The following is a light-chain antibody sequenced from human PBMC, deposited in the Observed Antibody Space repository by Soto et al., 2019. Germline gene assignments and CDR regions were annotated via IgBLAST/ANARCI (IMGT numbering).Light chain of an antibody. CDR1: QAISNW. V-gene: IGKV1-12*01. CDR3: QPANSCPHT. Sequence: DTQMTQSPSSVSASVGDRVIITCRTSQAISNWLAWYHHKPGKAPKLLIYAASSLQSGVPSRFSGSGSGTDFTLTISSLQPEDFASYYCQPANSCPHTFGGGTKVEIK. J-gene: IGKJ4*01. CDR2: AAS.